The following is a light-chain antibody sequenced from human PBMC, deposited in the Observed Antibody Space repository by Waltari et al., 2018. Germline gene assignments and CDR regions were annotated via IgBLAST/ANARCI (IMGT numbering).Light chain of an antibody. CDR2: DVN. CDR3: SSYTSSHTWV. J-gene: IGLJ3*02. Sequence: QSALTQPASVSGSPGQSITISCIGTSSDVGFYNFVSSYQQHPGEAPKLMIYDVNNRPSGVSSRFSGSKSGNTASLTISGLQAEDEADYYCSSYTSSHTWVFGGGTKVTVL. CDR1: SSDVGFYNF. V-gene: IGLV2-14*03.